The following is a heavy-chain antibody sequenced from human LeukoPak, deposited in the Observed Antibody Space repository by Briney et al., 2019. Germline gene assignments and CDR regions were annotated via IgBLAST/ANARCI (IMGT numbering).Heavy chain of an antibody. Sequence: GASVKVSCKASGYTFTNNVMNWVRQAPGQGLEWMGWINTNIGRPTYAQGFTGRFVFSLDTSVNTAYLQISSLKAEDIAVYYCARSDSSGWFDYWGQGTLVTVSS. V-gene: IGHV7-4-1*02. J-gene: IGHJ4*02. CDR2: INTNIGRP. CDR3: ARSDSSGWFDY. D-gene: IGHD6-19*01. CDR1: GYTFTNNV.